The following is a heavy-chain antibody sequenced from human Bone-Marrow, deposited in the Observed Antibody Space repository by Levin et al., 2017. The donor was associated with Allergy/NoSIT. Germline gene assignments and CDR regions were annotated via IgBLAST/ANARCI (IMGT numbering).Heavy chain of an antibody. CDR2: IIPIFGTA. J-gene: IGHJ3*02. CDR3: ARARQTTADAFDI. CDR1: GGTFSSYA. D-gene: IGHD1-14*01. Sequence: SVKVSCKASGGTFSSYAISWVRQAPGQGLEWMGGIIPIFGTANYAQKFQGRVTITADKSTSTAYMELSSLRSEDTAVYYCARARQTTADAFDIWGQGTMVTVSS. V-gene: IGHV1-69*06.